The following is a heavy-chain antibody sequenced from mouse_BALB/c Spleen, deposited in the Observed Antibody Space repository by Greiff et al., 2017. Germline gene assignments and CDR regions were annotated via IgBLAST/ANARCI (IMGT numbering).Heavy chain of an antibody. CDR1: GFTFSSYA. CDR2: ISSGGSYT. J-gene: IGHJ3*01. CDR3: AIHEGAY. V-gene: IGHV5-9-3*01. Sequence: EVKVVESGGGLVKPGGSLKLSCAASGFTFSSYAMSWVRQTPEKRLEWVATISSGGSYTYYPDSVKGRFTISRDNAKNTLYLQMSSLRSEDTAMYYCAIHEGAYWGQGTLVTVSA.